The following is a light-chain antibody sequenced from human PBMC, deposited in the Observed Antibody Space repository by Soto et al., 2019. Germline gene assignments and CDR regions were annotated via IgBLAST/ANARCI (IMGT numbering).Light chain of an antibody. J-gene: IGKJ4*01. CDR3: QQYNSYSAT. CDR2: AAS. Sequence: AIQMTQSPSSLSASTGDRVTFTCRASQGISSYLAWYQQKPGRAPKLLIYAASTLESGVPSRFSGSGSGTEFTLTISSLQPDDFATYYCQQYNSYSATFGGGTKVDIK. CDR1: QGISSY. V-gene: IGKV1-8*01.